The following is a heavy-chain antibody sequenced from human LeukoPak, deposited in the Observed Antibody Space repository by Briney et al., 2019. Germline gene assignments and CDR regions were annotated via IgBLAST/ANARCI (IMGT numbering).Heavy chain of an antibody. Sequence: ASVKVSCKASGYTFTSYAISWVRQAPGQGLEWMGWISAYNGYTNYAQNLQGRVTMTTDTSTSTAYVELTSLRSDDTAVYYCARALARDVYNINWFDPWGQGTLVIVSS. CDR2: ISAYNGYT. CDR3: ARALARDVYNINWFDP. J-gene: IGHJ5*02. V-gene: IGHV1-18*01. D-gene: IGHD5-24*01. CDR1: GYTFTSYA.